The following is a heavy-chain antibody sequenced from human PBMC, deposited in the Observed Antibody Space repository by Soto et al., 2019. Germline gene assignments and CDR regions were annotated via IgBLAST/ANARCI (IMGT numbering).Heavy chain of an antibody. Sequence: QVQLVQSEAEVKKPVSSVKVSCKASGGTFSSYTISWVRQAPGQGLEWMGRIIPILGIANYAQKFQGRVTITADKSTSTSYMELSSLRSEDTAVYYCARDRWASKRLDYYYGMDVWGQGTTVTVSS. V-gene: IGHV1-69*08. CDR1: GGTFSSYT. CDR2: IIPILGIA. D-gene: IGHD4-4*01. J-gene: IGHJ6*02. CDR3: ARDRWASKRLDYYYGMDV.